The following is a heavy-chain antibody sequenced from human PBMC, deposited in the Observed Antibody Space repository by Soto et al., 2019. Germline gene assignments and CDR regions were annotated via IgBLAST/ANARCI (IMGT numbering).Heavy chain of an antibody. J-gene: IGHJ4*02. Sequence: ESVGGVVQPGRSLRLSCAASGFTFSSYGMHWVRQAPGKGLEWVAVISYDGSNKYYADSVKGRFTISRDNSKNTLYLQMNSLRAEDTAVYYCANYGDYLDYWGQGTLVTVSS. V-gene: IGHV3-30*18. CDR1: GFTFSSYG. CDR2: ISYDGSNK. D-gene: IGHD4-17*01. CDR3: ANYGDYLDY.